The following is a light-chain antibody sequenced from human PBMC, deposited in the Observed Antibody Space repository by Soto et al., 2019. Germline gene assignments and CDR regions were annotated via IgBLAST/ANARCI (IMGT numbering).Light chain of an antibody. CDR3: QQRSNWPLT. CDR1: QSVSSK. V-gene: IGKV3-15*01. Sequence: EIVMTQSPATLSVSPGERATLSCRASQSVSSKLAWFQQKPGQAPSLLIYGVSTRATGVPVRFSGSGSGTEFTLTVSSLDPEDFAVYYCQQRSNWPLTFGGGTKVDIK. CDR2: GVS. J-gene: IGKJ4*01.